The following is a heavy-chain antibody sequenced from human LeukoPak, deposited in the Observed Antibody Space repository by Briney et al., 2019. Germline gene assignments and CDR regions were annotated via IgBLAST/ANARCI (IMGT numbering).Heavy chain of an antibody. CDR1: GYTFTSYG. J-gene: IGHJ4*02. D-gene: IGHD4-17*01. V-gene: IGHV1-18*01. CDR3: ARERGRLMASGDYLPDVIEY. Sequence: ASVKVSCKASGYTFTSYGISWVRQAPGQGLEWMGWISAYNGNTKYAQKLQDRVTMTTDTSTSTAYMEMRSLSSDDTAVYYCARERGRLMASGDYLPDVIEYWGQGTLVTVSS. CDR2: ISAYNGNT.